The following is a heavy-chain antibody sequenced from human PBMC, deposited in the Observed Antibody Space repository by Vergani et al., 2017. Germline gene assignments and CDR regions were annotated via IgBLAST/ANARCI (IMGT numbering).Heavy chain of an antibody. CDR2: INVNSAYI. Sequence: EVHLVESGGGLVKPGGSLRLSCGASGFTFSVYSLNWVRQSPGKGLEWISSINVNSAYIYYADSVRGRFTISRDNDKNLMFLQMNSLRAGDTAIYYCAGTSGKFEVWCEGTVVTISS. D-gene: IGHD1-1*01. CDR1: GFTFSVYS. CDR3: AGTSGKFEV. V-gene: IGHV3-21*06. J-gene: IGHJ4*02.